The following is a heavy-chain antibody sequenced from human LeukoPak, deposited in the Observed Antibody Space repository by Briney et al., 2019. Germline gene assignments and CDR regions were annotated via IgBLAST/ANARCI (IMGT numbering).Heavy chain of an antibody. D-gene: IGHD2-15*01. CDR3: ARGRVVVVVADAFDI. Sequence: SETLSLTCTVSGGSISSNNWWSWVRQPPGKGLEWIGEIYHSGSTNYNPSLKSRVTISVDTSKNQFSLKLSSVTAADTAVFYCARGRVVVVVADAFDIWGQGTMVTVSS. CDR2: IYHSGST. V-gene: IGHV4-4*02. CDR1: GGSISSNNW. J-gene: IGHJ3*02.